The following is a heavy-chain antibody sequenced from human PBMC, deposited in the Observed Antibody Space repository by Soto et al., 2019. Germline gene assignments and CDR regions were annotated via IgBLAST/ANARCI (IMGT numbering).Heavy chain of an antibody. D-gene: IGHD3-10*01. CDR3: ARARLYYSGSGTPLWFYA. CDR1: GFTFSSYE. CDR2: IYSSGTTI. Sequence: PGGSLRLSCAASGFTFSSYEMNWVRQAPGKGLEWVSYIYSSGTTIYYADSVKGRFTISRDNVKNSLFLQMNSLRAEDTAVYYCARARLYYSGSGTPLWFYAWGQGTLVTVSS. V-gene: IGHV3-48*03. J-gene: IGHJ5*02.